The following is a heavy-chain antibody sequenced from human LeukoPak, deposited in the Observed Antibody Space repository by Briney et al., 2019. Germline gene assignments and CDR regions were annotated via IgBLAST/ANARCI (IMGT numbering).Heavy chain of an antibody. V-gene: IGHV1-2*02. Sequence: GASVKVSCKASGYTFTGYYMHWVRQAPGQGLEWMGWINPNSGGTNYAQKFQGRVTMARDTSISTAYMGLSRLRSDDTAVYYCARVNDYGDYGYWFDPWGQGTLVTVSS. CDR2: INPNSGGT. D-gene: IGHD4-17*01. J-gene: IGHJ5*02. CDR3: ARVNDYGDYGYWFDP. CDR1: GYTFTGYY.